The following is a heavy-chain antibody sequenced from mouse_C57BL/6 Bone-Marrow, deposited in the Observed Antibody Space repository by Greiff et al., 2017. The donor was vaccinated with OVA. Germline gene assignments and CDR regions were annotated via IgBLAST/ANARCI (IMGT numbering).Heavy chain of an antibody. CDR3: ASGTYGSSPCYFDV. J-gene: IGHJ1*03. V-gene: IGHV3-6*01. Sequence: ESGPGLVKPSQSLSLTCSVTGYSITSGYYWNWIRQFPGNKLEWMGYISYDGSNNYNPSLKNRISITRDTSKNQFFLKLNSVTTEDTATYYCASGTYGSSPCYFDVWGTGTTVTVSS. CDR1: GYSITSGYY. D-gene: IGHD1-1*01. CDR2: ISYDGSN.